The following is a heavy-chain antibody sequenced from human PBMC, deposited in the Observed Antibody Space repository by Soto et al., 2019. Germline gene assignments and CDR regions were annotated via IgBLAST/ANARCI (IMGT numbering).Heavy chain of an antibody. CDR3: AKATATGGGAFDI. Sequence: LRLSCAASGFTCSSYDMSWVRQAPGKGLEWVSTILVGGSTHYPDSVKGRFTISRDNSKNTAFLQMNSLTAGDTAVYYCAKATATGGGAFDICGQGTTVTVSS. CDR1: GFTCSSYD. V-gene: IGHV3-23*01. J-gene: IGHJ6*02. CDR2: ILVGGST. D-gene: IGHD2-8*02.